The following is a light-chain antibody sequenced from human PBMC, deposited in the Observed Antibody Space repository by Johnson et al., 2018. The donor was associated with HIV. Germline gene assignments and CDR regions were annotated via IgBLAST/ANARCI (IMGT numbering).Light chain of an antibody. CDR3: GTWDSSLSAGV. CDR1: SCDIGNNY. Sequence: QSVLTQPPSVSAAPGQKVTISCSGSSCDIGNNYVSWYQQLPGTAPKLLIYDNNRRPSGIPDRFSGSKSGTSATLVITGLQTGDEADYYCGTWDSSLSAGVFGTGTKVTVL. J-gene: IGLJ1*01. V-gene: IGLV1-51*01. CDR2: DNN.